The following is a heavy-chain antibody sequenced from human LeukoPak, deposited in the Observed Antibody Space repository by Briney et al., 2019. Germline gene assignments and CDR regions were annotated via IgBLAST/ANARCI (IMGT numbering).Heavy chain of an antibody. CDR1: GGSISSYY. J-gene: IGHJ5*02. V-gene: IGHV4-4*07. CDR2: IYTSGST. D-gene: IGHD3-3*01. Sequence: SETLSLTCTVSGGSISSYYWSWIRQPAGKGLEWIGRIYTSGSTNYNPSLKSRVTMSVDTSKNQFSLKLSSVTAADTAVYYCARDLNVSSALIFGVVIGFDPWVQATLVTVSS. CDR3: ARDLNVSSALIFGVVIGFDP.